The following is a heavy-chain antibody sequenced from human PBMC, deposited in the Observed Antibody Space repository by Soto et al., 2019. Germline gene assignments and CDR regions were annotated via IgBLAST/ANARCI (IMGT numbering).Heavy chain of an antibody. V-gene: IGHV4-34*01. CDR3: ARGRGIAARRSRYYYYGMDV. CDR2: INHSGST. Sequence: SETLSLTCAVYGGSFSGYYWSWIRQPPGKGLEWIGEINHSGSTNYNPSLKSRVTISVDTSKNQFSLKLSSVTAADTAVYYCARGRGIAARRSRYYYYGMDVWGQGTTVPVSS. J-gene: IGHJ6*02. CDR1: GGSFSGYY. D-gene: IGHD6-6*01.